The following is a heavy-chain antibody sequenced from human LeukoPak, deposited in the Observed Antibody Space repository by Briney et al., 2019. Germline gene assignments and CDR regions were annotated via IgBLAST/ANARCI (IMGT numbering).Heavy chain of an antibody. J-gene: IGHJ4*02. CDR1: GFTFSSYA. CDR2: ISYDGSNK. CDR3: ARASGYSSGWSCDY. V-gene: IGHV3-30*04. D-gene: IGHD6-19*01. Sequence: GGSLRLSCAASGFTFSSYAMHWVRQAPGKGLEWVAVISYDGSNKYYADSVKGRFTISRDNSKNTLYLQMNSLRAEDTAVYYCARASGYSSGWSCDYWGQGTLVTVSS.